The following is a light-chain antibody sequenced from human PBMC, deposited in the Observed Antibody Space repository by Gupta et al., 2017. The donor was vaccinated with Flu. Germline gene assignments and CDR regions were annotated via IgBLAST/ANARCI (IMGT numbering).Light chain of an antibody. Sequence: QPVLTQPPSASGTPGPRVTISCSGSSSNIGSNAVDWYQQLPGTAPKLLIYNKNHRPSGIPDRFSGSKSGTSASLAISGLQAEDEAEYYCSTWDDSLNGPVFGGGTKLTVL. V-gene: IGLV1-44*01. CDR2: NKN. CDR1: SSNIGSNA. J-gene: IGLJ2*01. CDR3: STWDDSLNGPV.